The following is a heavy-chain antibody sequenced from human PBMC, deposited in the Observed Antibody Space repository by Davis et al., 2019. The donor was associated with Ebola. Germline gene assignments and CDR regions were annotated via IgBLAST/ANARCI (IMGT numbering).Heavy chain of an antibody. J-gene: IGHJ4*02. CDR2: IKQDGSEK. CDR3: ARDRYSSSPDDYFDY. V-gene: IGHV3-7*01. Sequence: GGSLRLSCAASGFTFSSYWMTWVRQAPGKGLEWVANIKQDGSEKYHVDSVKGRFTISRDNAKNSLYLQMNSLRAEDTAVYYCARDRYSSSPDDYFDYWGQGTLVTVSS. D-gene: IGHD6-6*01. CDR1: GFTFSSYW.